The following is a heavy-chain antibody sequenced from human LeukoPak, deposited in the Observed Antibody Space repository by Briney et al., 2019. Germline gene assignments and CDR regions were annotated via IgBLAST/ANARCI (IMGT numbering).Heavy chain of an antibody. CDR1: GFTFKSYW. Sequence: GGSLRLSCAASGFTFKSYWMNWVRQAPGKGLEWVANINHGGSEKYYVDSVKGRFSISRDNAKNSLYLQMNALRVEDTAVYYCARAEVTISTNYWGQGTLVTVSS. V-gene: IGHV3-7*01. J-gene: IGHJ4*02. CDR2: INHGGSEK. CDR3: ARAEVTISTNY. D-gene: IGHD4-17*01.